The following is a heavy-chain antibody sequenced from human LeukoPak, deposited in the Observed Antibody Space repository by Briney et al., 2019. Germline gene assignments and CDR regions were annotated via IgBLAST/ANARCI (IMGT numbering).Heavy chain of an antibody. CDR3: ARYDYYGSGSYWYFDL. Sequence: GASLQISSKGSGYRFISYWIGWVRQMPGKGLEWMGIIYPGDSGTRYSPSFQGQVTISADKSISTAYLQWSSLKASDTAMYYCARYDYYGSGSYWYFDLWGRGTLVTVSS. CDR2: IYPGDSGT. V-gene: IGHV5-51*01. D-gene: IGHD3-10*01. CDR1: GYRFISYW. J-gene: IGHJ2*01.